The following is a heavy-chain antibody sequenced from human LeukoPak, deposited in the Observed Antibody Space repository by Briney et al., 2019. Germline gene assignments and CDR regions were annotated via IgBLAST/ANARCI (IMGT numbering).Heavy chain of an antibody. D-gene: IGHD6-19*01. J-gene: IGHJ4*02. V-gene: IGHV1-8*01. CDR3: ARGASSGWYGNFDY. Sequence: GASVKVSCKASGYTFTSYDINWVRQATGQGLEWMGWMNPNSGNTGNAQKFQGRVTMTRNTSISTAYMELSSLRSEDTAVYYCARGASSGWYGNFDYWGQGTLVTVSS. CDR1: GYTFTSYD. CDR2: MNPNSGNT.